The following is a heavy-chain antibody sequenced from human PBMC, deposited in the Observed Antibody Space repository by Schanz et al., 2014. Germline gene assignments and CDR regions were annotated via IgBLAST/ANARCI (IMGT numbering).Heavy chain of an antibody. CDR1: GFTFSDSW. CDR3: ARGPIPIQGVPMDF. Sequence: VQLVESGGGVVRPGGSLRLSCAASGFTFSDSWMHWVRQAPGKGLVWVSRTSHDGSFTTFADSVKGRFTISRDNSKDTLYLQMSGLTPEDTAVYYCARGPIPIQGVPMDFWGQGTLVTVSS. CDR2: TSHDGSFT. J-gene: IGHJ4*02. V-gene: IGHV3-74*02. D-gene: IGHD3-10*01.